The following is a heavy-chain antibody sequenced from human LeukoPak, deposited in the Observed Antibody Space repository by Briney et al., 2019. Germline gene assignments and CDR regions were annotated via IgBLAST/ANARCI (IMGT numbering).Heavy chain of an antibody. V-gene: IGHV4-4*07. D-gene: IGHD1-26*01. J-gene: IGHJ4*02. CDR3: ARGPGGTTNEAFDY. CDR1: GVSISDSY. CDR2: IYVSGHT. Sequence: SETLSLTCAVSGVSISDSYWNWFRQPAGKGLEWIGRIYVSGHTHYDPSLKSRVTMSLDTSKNQSSLKVTSVTAADTAVYYCARGPGGTTNEAFDYWGQGTLVTVSS.